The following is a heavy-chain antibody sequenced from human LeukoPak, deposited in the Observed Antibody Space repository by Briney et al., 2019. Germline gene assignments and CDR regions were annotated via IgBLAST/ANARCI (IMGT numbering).Heavy chain of an antibody. J-gene: IGHJ4*02. CDR2: IYYSGST. D-gene: IGHD2/OR15-2a*01. CDR1: GGSISSSSYY. V-gene: IGHV4-39*01. Sequence: SETLSLTCTVSGGSISSSSYYWGWIRQPPGKGLEWIGRIYYSGSTYYNPSLKSRVTISVDTSKNQFSLKLSSVTAADTAVYYCAGTTGPWGGYWGQGTLVTVSS. CDR3: AGTTGPWGGY.